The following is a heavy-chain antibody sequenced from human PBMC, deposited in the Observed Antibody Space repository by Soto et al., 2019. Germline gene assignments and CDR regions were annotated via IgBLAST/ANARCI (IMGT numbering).Heavy chain of an antibody. Sequence: SETLSLTCAVSGGSISSGGYSWSWIRQPPGKGLEWIGYIYHSGSTYYNPSLKSRVTISVDRSKNQFSLKLSSVTAADTAVYYCARARCSGGSCYSFDYWGQGTLVTVYS. V-gene: IGHV4-30-2*01. D-gene: IGHD2-15*01. J-gene: IGHJ4*02. CDR3: ARARCSGGSCYSFDY. CDR1: GGSISSGGYS. CDR2: IYHSGST.